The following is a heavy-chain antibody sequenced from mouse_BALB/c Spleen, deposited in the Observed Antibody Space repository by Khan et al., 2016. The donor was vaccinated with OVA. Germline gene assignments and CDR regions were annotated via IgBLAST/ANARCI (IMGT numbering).Heavy chain of an antibody. CDR3: ARRGLRWDFDY. J-gene: IGHJ2*01. D-gene: IGHD1-1*01. Sequence: VQLQESGAELATPGASVKMSCKASGYTFINYWILWVKQRPGQGLEWIGYINPSTGYTEYNQNFKDQATLTADKSSSTAYMQLSSLTSEDSAVYYCARRGLRWDFDYWGQGTTLTVSS. CDR2: INPSTGYT. CDR1: GYTFINYW. V-gene: IGHV1-4*01.